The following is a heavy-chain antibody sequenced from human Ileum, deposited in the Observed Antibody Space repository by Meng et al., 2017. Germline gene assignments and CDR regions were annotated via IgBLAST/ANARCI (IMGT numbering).Heavy chain of an antibody. V-gene: IGHV3-23*01. CDR1: GFTFSRHA. D-gene: IGHD3-22*01. CDR3: AKSMLSRYDSSGYYHGFDY. J-gene: IGHJ4*02. CDR2: IRGSGGST. Sequence: GGSLTLSCAASGFTFSRHAMSWVRQAPGEGLGWVSAIRGSGGSTYYADSVKGRFTISRDNSKNTPYLQMNSLRAEDTAVYYWAKSMLSRYDSSGYYHGFDYWGQGTLVTVSS.